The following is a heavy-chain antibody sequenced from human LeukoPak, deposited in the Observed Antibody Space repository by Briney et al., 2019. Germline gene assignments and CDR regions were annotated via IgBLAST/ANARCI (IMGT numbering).Heavy chain of an antibody. CDR2: ISDSGSST. J-gene: IGHJ5*02. V-gene: IGHV3-23*01. Sequence: PGGSLRLSCAASGFTFSSYAMSWVRQAPGKGLEWVSAISDSGSSTYYADSVKGRFTISRDNSKNTMYLQMNSLRAEDTALYYCARDRDWGAFDPWGQGTLVTVSS. D-gene: IGHD3/OR15-3a*01. CDR3: ARDRDWGAFDP. CDR1: GFTFSSYA.